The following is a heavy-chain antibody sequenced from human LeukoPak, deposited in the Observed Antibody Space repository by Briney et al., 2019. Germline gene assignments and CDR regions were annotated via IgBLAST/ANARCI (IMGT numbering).Heavy chain of an antibody. V-gene: IGHV3-23*01. CDR3: AKAVWFGEFDYYFFGLDV. CDR1: GFTFSSDA. Sequence: PGGSLRLSCAAFGFTFSSDAMGWVRQAPGKGLEWVSAISGSGGDTYYADSVKGRFTFSRDNSKNTLYLQMNSLRPEDTALYYCAKAVWFGEFDYYFFGLDVWGQGTTVTVSS. J-gene: IGHJ6*02. CDR2: ISGSGGDT. D-gene: IGHD3-10*01.